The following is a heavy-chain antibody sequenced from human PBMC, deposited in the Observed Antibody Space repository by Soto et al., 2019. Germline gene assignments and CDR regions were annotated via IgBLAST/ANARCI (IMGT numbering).Heavy chain of an antibody. V-gene: IGHV4-34*01. CDR2: INHSGGT. J-gene: IGHJ6*02. D-gene: IGHD3-3*01. Sequence: SETLSLTCAVYGGSFSGYYWSWIRQPPGKGLEWIGEINHSGGTNYNPSLKSRVTISVDTSKNQFSLKLSSVTAADTAVYYCAREFDFWSGYYSYYYGMDVWGQGTTVTVSS. CDR1: GGSFSGYY. CDR3: AREFDFWSGYYSYYYGMDV.